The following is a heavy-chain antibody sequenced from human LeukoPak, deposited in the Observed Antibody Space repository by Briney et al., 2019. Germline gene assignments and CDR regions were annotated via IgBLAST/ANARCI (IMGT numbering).Heavy chain of an antibody. D-gene: IGHD4-17*01. CDR3: ARDLYGDYFDY. V-gene: IGHV3-20*04. Sequence: GGSLRLSCAASGFTFRDYGMNWVRQVPGKGLEWVAGINWNGGSTGYADSVKGRFTISRDNAKNSLYLQMNSLRAEDTAVYYCARDLYGDYFDYWGQGTLVTVSS. CDR2: INWNGGST. J-gene: IGHJ4*02. CDR1: GFTFRDYG.